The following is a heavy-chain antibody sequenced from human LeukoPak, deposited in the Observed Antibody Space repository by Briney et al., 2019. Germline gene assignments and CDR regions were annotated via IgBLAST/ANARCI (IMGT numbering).Heavy chain of an antibody. J-gene: IGHJ5*02. CDR3: ARDYRVLLWFGESDPAAHYINWFDP. Sequence: SETLSLTCAMSGGSFSGYYWTWIRQPPGKGLEWIGEINHTGSTKYNPSLQSRVTISVDTTKNQFSLKLSSVTAADTAVYYCARDYRVLLWFGESDPAAHYINWFDPWGQGTLVTVSS. D-gene: IGHD3-10*01. CDR1: GGSFSGYY. V-gene: IGHV4-34*01. CDR2: INHTGST.